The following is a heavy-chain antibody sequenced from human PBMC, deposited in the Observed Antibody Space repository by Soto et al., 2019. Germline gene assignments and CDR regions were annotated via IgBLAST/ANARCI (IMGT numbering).Heavy chain of an antibody. V-gene: IGHV4-59*01. CDR2: IYYSGST. CDR1: DGSIISYS. Sequence: TSETLSLTCTVSDGSIISYSWSWIRKPPRKGLEWIGYIYYSGSTNYNPSLKSRVTISVDTSKNQFSLKLSSVTAADTAVYYCARITPMTTVNFYYYMDVWGKGTTVTVSS. CDR3: ARITPMTTVNFYYYMDV. J-gene: IGHJ6*03. D-gene: IGHD4-4*01.